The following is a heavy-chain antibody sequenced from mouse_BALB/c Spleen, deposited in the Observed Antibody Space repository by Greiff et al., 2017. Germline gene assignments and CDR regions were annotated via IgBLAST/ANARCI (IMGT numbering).Heavy chain of an antibody. CDR3: AREGSSWGFDY. V-gene: IGHV14-3*02. J-gene: IGHJ2*01. CDR2: IDPANGNT. CDR1: GFNIKDTY. Sequence: EVKLMESGAELVKPGASVKLSCTASGFNIKDTYMHWVKQRPEQGLEWIGRIDPANGNTKYDPKFQGKATITADTSSNTAYLQLSSLTSEDTAVYYCAREGSSWGFDYWGQGTTLSVSS. D-gene: IGHD1-1*01.